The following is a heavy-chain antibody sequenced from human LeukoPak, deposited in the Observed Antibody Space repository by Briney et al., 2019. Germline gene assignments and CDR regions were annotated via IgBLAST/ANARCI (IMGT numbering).Heavy chain of an antibody. V-gene: IGHV1-2*02. CDR3: GRGGRDSNDDVWGIGIDH. CDR1: GYTFTAYY. Sequence: GASVKVSCKASGYTFTAYYIHWVRQAPGQGLEWMGWINPNRGGTNYAQKFQGRVSMTRDKSISTAYMELSKLRSDDTAVYYCGRGGRDSNDDVWGIGIDHWGQGTLVTVSS. D-gene: IGHD3-16*01. J-gene: IGHJ4*02. CDR2: INPNRGGT.